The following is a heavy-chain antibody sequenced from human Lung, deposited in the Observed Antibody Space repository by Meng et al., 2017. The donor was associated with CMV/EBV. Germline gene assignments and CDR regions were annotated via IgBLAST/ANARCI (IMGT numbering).Heavy chain of an antibody. Sequence: QVQLPEWGPGLVKPSGTLSLSCAVSGGSISSSNWWSWVRQPPGKGLEWIGEIYHSGSTNYNPSLKSRVTISVDKSKNQFSLKLSSVTAADAAVYYCASFPPPGKQWLVTDYWGQGTLVTVSS. CDR2: IYHSGST. CDR1: GGSISSSNW. D-gene: IGHD6-19*01. V-gene: IGHV4-4*02. CDR3: ASFPPPGKQWLVTDY. J-gene: IGHJ4*02.